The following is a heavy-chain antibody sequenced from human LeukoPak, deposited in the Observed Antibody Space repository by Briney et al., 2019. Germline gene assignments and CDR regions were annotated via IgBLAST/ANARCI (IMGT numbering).Heavy chain of an antibody. CDR3: ARDQEAFDY. V-gene: IGHV1-46*01. CDR1: GYSFTSNY. J-gene: IGHJ4*02. Sequence: ASVKVSCKASGYSFTSNYIHWVRQAPGQGLEWMGMIYPRDGSTSYAQKFQGRVTVTRDTSTSTVHMELSGLRSEDTAVYYCARDQEAFDYWGQGTLVTISS. CDR2: IYPRDGST.